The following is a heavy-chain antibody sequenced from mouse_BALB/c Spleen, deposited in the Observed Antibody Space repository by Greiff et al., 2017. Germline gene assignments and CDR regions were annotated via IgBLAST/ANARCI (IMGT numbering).Heavy chain of an antibody. CDR3: ARGVYYGSFDY. CDR2: ISYSGST. CDR1: GYSITSDYA. D-gene: IGHD1-1*01. J-gene: IGHJ2*01. Sequence: EVKLVESGPGLVKPSQSLSLTCTVTGYSITSDYAWNWIRQFPGNKLEWMGYISYSGSTSYNPSLKSRISITRDTSKNQFFLQLNSVTTEDTATYYCARGVYYGSFDYWGQGTTLTVSS. V-gene: IGHV3-2*02.